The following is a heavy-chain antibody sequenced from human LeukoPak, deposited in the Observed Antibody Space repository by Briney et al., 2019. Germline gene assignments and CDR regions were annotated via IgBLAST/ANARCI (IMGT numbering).Heavy chain of an antibody. CDR3: ARGRYSSGCPRE. D-gene: IGHD6-19*01. J-gene: IGHJ4*02. CDR1: GFTFSSYA. CDR2: INSDGSST. V-gene: IGHV3-74*01. Sequence: GGSLRLSCAASGFTFSSYAMSWVRQAPGKGLVWVSRINSDGSSTSYADSVKGRFTISRDNAKNTLYLQMNSLRAEDTAVYYCARGRYSSGCPREWGQGTLVTVSS.